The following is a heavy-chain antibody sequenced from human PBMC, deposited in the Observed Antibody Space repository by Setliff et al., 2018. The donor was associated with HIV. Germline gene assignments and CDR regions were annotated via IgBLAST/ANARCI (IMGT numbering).Heavy chain of an antibody. D-gene: IGHD6-13*01. V-gene: IGHV4-31*03. J-gene: IGHJ6*03. CDR1: GGSISSGGYY. CDR2: ISYSGST. CDR3: ARDRGGAAAGGYYYMDV. Sequence: SETLSLTCTVSGGSISSGGYYWSWIRQHPGKGLEWIGYISYSGSTYYNPSLKSRVTISVDTSKNQFSPQLNSVTAADTAVYYCARDRGGAAAGGYYYMDVWAKGTTVTVSS.